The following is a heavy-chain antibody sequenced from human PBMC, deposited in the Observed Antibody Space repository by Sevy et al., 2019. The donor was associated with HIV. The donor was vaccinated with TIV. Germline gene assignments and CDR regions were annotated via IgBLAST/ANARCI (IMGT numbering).Heavy chain of an antibody. D-gene: IGHD2-2*01. CDR3: AREGCSKPHDY. J-gene: IGHJ4*02. V-gene: IGHV3-23*01. CDR2: LSFACGRI. Sequence: GESRKISCVASGFTFSKYSMSWVRQTPGKGLEWVSTLSFACGRINYADSVKGRFTMSRDDSRNTFYLQMDSLRAEDTAIYYCAREGCSKPHDYWGQGTLVTVSS. CDR1: GFTFSKYS.